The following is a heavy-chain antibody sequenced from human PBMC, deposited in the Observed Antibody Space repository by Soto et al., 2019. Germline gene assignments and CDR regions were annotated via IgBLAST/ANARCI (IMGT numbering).Heavy chain of an antibody. CDR3: ARDSGESNYADYYYYYGMDV. CDR2: ISYDGSNK. J-gene: IGHJ6*02. Sequence: PGGSLRLSCAASGFTFSSYAMHWVRQAPGKGLEWVAVISYDGSNKYYADSVKGRFTISRDNSKNTLYLQMNSLRAEDTAVYYCARDSGESNYADYYYYYGMDVWGQGTTVTVSS. D-gene: IGHD4-4*01. CDR1: GFTFSSYA. V-gene: IGHV3-30-3*01.